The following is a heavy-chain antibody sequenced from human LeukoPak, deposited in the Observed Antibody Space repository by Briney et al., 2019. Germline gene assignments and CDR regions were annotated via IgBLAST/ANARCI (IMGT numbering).Heavy chain of an antibody. D-gene: IGHD3-22*01. Sequence: ASVKVSCMASRYTFTGYFLHWVRQAPGQGVEWMGWINPNSGGTTFAQKFQGRVTMTRDTSISTAYMELSRLRSDDTAVYYCARVFNYYDTSGYYTWGQGTLVTVSS. CDR3: ARVFNYYDTSGYYT. CDR1: RYTFTGYF. J-gene: IGHJ5*02. CDR2: INPNSGGT. V-gene: IGHV1-2*02.